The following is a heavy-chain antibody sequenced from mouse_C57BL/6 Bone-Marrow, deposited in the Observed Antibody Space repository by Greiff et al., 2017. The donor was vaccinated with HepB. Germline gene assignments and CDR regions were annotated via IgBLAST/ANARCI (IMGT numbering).Heavy chain of an antibody. J-gene: IGHJ1*03. CDR3: ASRVYGYDAYWYFDV. CDR1: GYTFTSYT. V-gene: IGHV1-4*01. D-gene: IGHD2-2*01. Sequence: HVQLQQSGAELARPGASVKMSCKASGYTFTSYTMHWVKQRPGQGLEWIGYINPSSGYTKYNQKFKDKATLTADKSSSTAYMQLSSLTSEDSAVYYCASRVYGYDAYWYFDVWGTGTTVTVSS. CDR2: INPSSGYT.